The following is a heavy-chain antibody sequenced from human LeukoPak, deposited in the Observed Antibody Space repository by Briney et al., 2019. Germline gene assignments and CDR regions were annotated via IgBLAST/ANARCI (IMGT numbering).Heavy chain of an antibody. Sequence: PGGSLRLSCAAAGFTFSNYGMHWVRQAPGKGLEWVAFIRYDGTKKYYGDPVKGRFTISRDDSKNTVYLQMYSLRPEDTAVYYCAKASGSSAYGFDYWGQGMLVTVFS. CDR1: GFTFSNYG. CDR3: AKASGSSAYGFDY. CDR2: IRYDGTKK. J-gene: IGHJ4*02. V-gene: IGHV3-30*02. D-gene: IGHD3-16*01.